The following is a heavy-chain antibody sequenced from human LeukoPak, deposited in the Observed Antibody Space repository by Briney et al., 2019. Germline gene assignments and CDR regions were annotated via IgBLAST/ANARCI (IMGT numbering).Heavy chain of an antibody. Sequence: TPSETLSLTCSVSGGSMYSYYWSWIRQPPGKGLEWIGYIYYSGSTNYNPSLKSRVTISVDTSKNQFSLKLSSVTAADTAVYYCARCHSPSFWSGFTDVIWWFDPWGQGTLVTVSS. J-gene: IGHJ5*02. CDR3: ARCHSPSFWSGFTDVIWWFDP. V-gene: IGHV4-59*01. D-gene: IGHD3-3*01. CDR2: IYYSGST. CDR1: GGSMYSYY.